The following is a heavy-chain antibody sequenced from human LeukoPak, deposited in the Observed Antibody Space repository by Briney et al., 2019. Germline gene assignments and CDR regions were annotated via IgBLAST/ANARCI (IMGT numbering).Heavy chain of an antibody. D-gene: IGHD6-19*01. CDR1: GFTFDDYA. CDR2: ISWNSGSI. Sequence: PGGSLRLSCAASGFTFDDYAMPWVRQAPGKGLEWVSGISWNSGSIGYADSVKGRFTISRDNAKNSLYLQMNSLRAEDTALYYCAKDLYSSGWGNWFDPWGQGTLVTVSS. J-gene: IGHJ5*02. V-gene: IGHV3-9*01. CDR3: AKDLYSSGWGNWFDP.